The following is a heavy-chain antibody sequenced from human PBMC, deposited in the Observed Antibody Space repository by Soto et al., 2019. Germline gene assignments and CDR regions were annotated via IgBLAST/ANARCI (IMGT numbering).Heavy chain of an antibody. CDR3: AAHCGGDCWGDY. CDR1: GGSVSSGSYY. CDR2: IYYSGST. J-gene: IGHJ4*02. D-gene: IGHD2-21*02. V-gene: IGHV4-61*01. Sequence: QVQLQESGPGLVKPSETLSLTCTVSGGSVSSGSYYWSWIRQPPGKGLEWIGYIYYSGSTNYNPSLKSRVTISVDTSKNQFSLKLSSVTAADTAVYYCAAHCGGDCWGDYWGQGTLVTVSS.